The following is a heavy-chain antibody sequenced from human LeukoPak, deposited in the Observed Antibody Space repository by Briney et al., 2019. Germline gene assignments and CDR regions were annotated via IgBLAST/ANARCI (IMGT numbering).Heavy chain of an antibody. V-gene: IGHV4-34*01. Sequence: SETLSLTCAVYGGSFSGYYWSWIRQPPGKGLEWIGEIYHSGSTNYNPSLKSRVTISVDMSKNQFSLKLSSVTAADTAMYYCARGRYYYGMDVWDQGTTVTVSS. CDR3: ARGRYYYGMDV. CDR1: GGSFSGYY. J-gene: IGHJ6*02. CDR2: IYHSGST.